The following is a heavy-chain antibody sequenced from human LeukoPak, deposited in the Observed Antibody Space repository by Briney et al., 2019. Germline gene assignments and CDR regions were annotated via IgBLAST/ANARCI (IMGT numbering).Heavy chain of an antibody. Sequence: GGSLRLSCAASGFTVSSNYMSWVRQAPGKGLEWVSVIYSGGSTYYADSVKGRFTISRDNSKNTLYLQMNSLRAEDTAVYYCARDYYDSSGYFDWHFQHWGQGTLVTVSS. CDR3: ARDYYDSSGYFDWHFQH. J-gene: IGHJ1*01. D-gene: IGHD3-22*01. CDR1: GFTVSSNY. V-gene: IGHV3-53*01. CDR2: IYSGGST.